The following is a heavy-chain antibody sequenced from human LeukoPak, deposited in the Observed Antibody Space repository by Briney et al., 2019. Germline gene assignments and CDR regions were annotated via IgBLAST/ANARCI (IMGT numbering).Heavy chain of an antibody. CDR1: GFTLSTYW. D-gene: IGHD1-14*01. Sequence: PGGSLRLSCAASGFTLSTYWMHWVRQAPGKGLVWVSRVNGDGTSTTYADSVKGRFTISRDNAKNTLYLHMDSLRAEDTAVYYCVRENHRQFDYWGQGTLVAV. J-gene: IGHJ4*02. CDR3: VRENHRQFDY. V-gene: IGHV3-74*01. CDR2: VNGDGTST.